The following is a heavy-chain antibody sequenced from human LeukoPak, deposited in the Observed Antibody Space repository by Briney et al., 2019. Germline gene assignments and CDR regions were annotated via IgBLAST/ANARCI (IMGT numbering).Heavy chain of an antibody. J-gene: IGHJ1*01. CDR3: ATYSILNAREFRY. Sequence: GALRLSCGASGFTFRNFWMNWVRQAPGKGLEWVANIKDDGSDKYYVDSVKGRFSISKDNAKNSLYLQMNSLRVEDTAVYYCATYSILNAREFRYWGQGTLVTVTS. D-gene: IGHD4-11*01. CDR2: IKDDGSDK. CDR1: GFTFRNFW. V-gene: IGHV3-7*01.